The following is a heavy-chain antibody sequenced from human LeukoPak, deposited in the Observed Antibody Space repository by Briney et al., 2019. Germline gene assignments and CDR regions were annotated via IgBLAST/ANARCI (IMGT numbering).Heavy chain of an antibody. CDR1: GGSISSSSYY. D-gene: IGHD1-26*01. CDR2: LYYSGST. V-gene: IGHV4-39*01. Sequence: SETLSLTCTVSGGSISSSSYYWGWIRQPPGKGLEWIGSLYYSGSTFYNPSLKSRVTISVDTSKNQFSLKLSSVTAADTAVYCCASSGSYYWFDPWGQGTLVTVSS. J-gene: IGHJ5*02. CDR3: ASSGSYYWFDP.